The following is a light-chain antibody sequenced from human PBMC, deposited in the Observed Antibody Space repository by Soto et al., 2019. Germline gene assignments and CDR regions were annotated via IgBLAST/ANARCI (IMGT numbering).Light chain of an antibody. V-gene: IGKV1-5*01. Sequence: DIQITQSPSTLSASVGDRVTITCRASQSINAWLAWYQQKPGKAPKLLIYEASTLQSGVPSRFSGSGSGTDFTLTISGLQPDDFTPYYCQQYTSYSRPFGQGTKVDIK. CDR1: QSINAW. J-gene: IGKJ1*01. CDR2: EAS. CDR3: QQYTSYSRP.